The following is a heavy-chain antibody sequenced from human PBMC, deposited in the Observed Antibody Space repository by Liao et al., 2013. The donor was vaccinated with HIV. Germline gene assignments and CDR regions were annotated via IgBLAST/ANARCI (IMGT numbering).Heavy chain of an antibody. J-gene: IGHJ4*02. CDR1: GGSISRGRYS. CDR3: ARGYDFWSGYFRFDY. D-gene: IGHD3-3*01. CDR2: IYGSGST. Sequence: QVQLQESGPGLVKPSETLSLTCAVSGGSISRGRYSWNWIRQPPGKSLEWIGYIYGSGSTNYNPSLKSRVTISVDRSKNQFSLKLSSVTAADTAVYYCARGYDFWSGYFRFDYWGQGTLVTVSS. V-gene: IGHV4-30-2*01.